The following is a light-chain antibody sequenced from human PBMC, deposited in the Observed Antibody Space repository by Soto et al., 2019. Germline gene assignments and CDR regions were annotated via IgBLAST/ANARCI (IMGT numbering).Light chain of an antibody. V-gene: IGKV3-20*01. CDR1: QSVSSTY. J-gene: IGKJ1*01. CDR3: LQYGNSPT. Sequence: PGERATLSCRASQSVSSTYLAWYQQKPGQAPRLLIYYASSRATGIPDRFSGSGSGTDFTLTISRLEPEDFAVYYCLQYGNSPTFGPGTKVEIK. CDR2: YAS.